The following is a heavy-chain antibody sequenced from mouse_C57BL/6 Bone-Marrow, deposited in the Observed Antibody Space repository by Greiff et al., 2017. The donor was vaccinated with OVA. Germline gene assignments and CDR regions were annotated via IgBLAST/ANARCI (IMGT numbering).Heavy chain of an antibody. D-gene: IGHD2-1*01. CDR3: AKGNYGYFDV. V-gene: IGHV1-61*01. CDR2: IYPSDSET. CDR1: GYTFTSYW. J-gene: IGHJ1*03. Sequence: QVQLQQPAAELVRPGSSVKLSCKASGYTFTSYWMDWVKQRPGQGLEWIGNIYPSDSETHYNQKFKDKATLTVDKSSSTAYMQLSSLTSEDSAVYYCAKGNYGYFDVWGTGTTVTVSS.